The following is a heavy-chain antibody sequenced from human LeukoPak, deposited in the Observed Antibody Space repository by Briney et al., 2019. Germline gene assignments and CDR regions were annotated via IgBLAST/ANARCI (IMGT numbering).Heavy chain of an antibody. Sequence: GGSLRLSCAVSGFTVSLYDMTWVRQAPGKGLECVSVISRDDTIFYADSVKGRFTISRDNSKNTLYLQMNSLRADDTPVYYCARVGKWGQGTLGTVSS. CDR1: GFTVSLYD. D-gene: IGHD4-23*01. CDR2: ISRDDTI. CDR3: ARVGK. J-gene: IGHJ4*02. V-gene: IGHV3-53*01.